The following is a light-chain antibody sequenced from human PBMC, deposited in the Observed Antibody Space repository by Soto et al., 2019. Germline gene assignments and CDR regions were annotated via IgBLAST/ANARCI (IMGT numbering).Light chain of an antibody. CDR3: QQRSNWPRT. Sequence: EIVLTQSPATLSLSPGERATLSCRASQSVSSYLAWYQQKPGQAPRLLMYDASTRATGIPARFSGSGSGTYFTLTISSLEPEDFAVYYCQQRSNWPRTFGQGTKLEIK. CDR2: DAS. CDR1: QSVSSY. J-gene: IGKJ2*01. V-gene: IGKV3-11*01.